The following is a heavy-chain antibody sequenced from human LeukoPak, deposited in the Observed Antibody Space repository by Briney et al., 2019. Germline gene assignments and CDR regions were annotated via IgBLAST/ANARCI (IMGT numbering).Heavy chain of an antibody. CDR1: GGSFSGYY. CDR3: ARGRSGYYDSSGYYSGYYFDY. V-gene: IGHV4-34*01. Sequence: PSETLSLTCAVYGGSFSGYYWSWIRQPPGKGLEWIGEINHSGSTNYNPSLKSRVTISVDTSKNQFSLKLSSVTAADTAVYYCARGRSGYYDSSGYYSGYYFDYWGQGTLVTVSS. J-gene: IGHJ4*02. CDR2: INHSGST. D-gene: IGHD3-22*01.